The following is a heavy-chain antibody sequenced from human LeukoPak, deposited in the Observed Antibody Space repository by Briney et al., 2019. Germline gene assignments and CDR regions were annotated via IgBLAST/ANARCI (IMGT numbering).Heavy chain of an antibody. CDR1: GFTVSSNY. CDR2: IKQDGSEK. V-gene: IGHV3-7*01. CDR3: ARDRVVVPAAIRWFDP. D-gene: IGHD2-2*01. Sequence: GGSLRLSCAASGFTVSSNYMSWVRQAPGKGLEWVANIKQDGSEKYYVDSVKGRFTISRDNAKNSLYLQMNSLRAEDTAVYYCARDRVVVPAAIRWFDPWGQGTLVTVSS. J-gene: IGHJ5*02.